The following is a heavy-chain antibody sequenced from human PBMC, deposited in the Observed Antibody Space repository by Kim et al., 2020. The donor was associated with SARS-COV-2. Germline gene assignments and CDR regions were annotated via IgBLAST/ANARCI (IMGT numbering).Heavy chain of an antibody. Sequence: GGSLRLSCAASGFTFSSYAMHWVRQAPGKGLEWVAVISYDGSNKYYADSVKGRFTISRDNSKNTLYLQMNSLRAEDTAVYYCARGHILTVSGRYYFDYWGQGTLVTVSS. D-gene: IGHD3-9*01. CDR2: ISYDGSNK. CDR3: ARGHILTVSGRYYFDY. J-gene: IGHJ4*02. V-gene: IGHV3-30*04. CDR1: GFTFSSYA.